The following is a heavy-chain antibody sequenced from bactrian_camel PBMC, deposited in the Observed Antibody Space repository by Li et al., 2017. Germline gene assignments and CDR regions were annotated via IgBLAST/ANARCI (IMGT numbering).Heavy chain of an antibody. D-gene: IGHD2*01. CDR1: GYTFNEHC. V-gene: IGHV3S1*01. CDR2: KTTSSGST. Sequence: HVQLVESGGASVERGGSLRLSCVASGYTFNEHCMGWFRQAPGKEREGVAQKTTSSGSTSYADSVKGRFTISQDNAKNTLYLQMNSLKPEDTGLYFCAAGDTWYGLSDFRARNFAYWGQGTQVTVS. CDR3: AAGDTWYGLSDFRARNFAY. J-gene: IGHJ6*01.